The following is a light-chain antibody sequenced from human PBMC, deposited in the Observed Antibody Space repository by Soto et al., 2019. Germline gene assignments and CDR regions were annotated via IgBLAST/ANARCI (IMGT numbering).Light chain of an antibody. Sequence: DIVMTQSPLSLPVTPGEPASISCRSSQSLLHSNGYKYLDWYLQKPGQSPQLLIYLGSNRASGVPDRFSGSGSGTDFTLKISRVEAEDVGVYYCMQALQTGGFTFGPGTKVDIK. V-gene: IGKV2-28*01. CDR3: MQALQTGGFT. J-gene: IGKJ3*01. CDR2: LGS. CDR1: QSLLHSNGYKY.